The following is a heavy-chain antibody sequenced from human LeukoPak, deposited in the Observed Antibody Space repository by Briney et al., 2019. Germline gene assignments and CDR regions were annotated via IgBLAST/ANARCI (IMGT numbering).Heavy chain of an antibody. CDR1: GFTFSGYW. CDR2: IHKDGSAK. D-gene: IGHD3-10*01. J-gene: IGHJ4*02. Sequence: QPGGSLRLSCGASGFTFSGYWLSWVRQGPGKGLEWVANIHKDGSAKRYVDSVKGRFTISRDNAKSSLYLQMNSLRVEDTAVYYCARDRGFGADDSWGQGSLVTVSS. CDR3: ARDRGFGADDS. V-gene: IGHV3-7*01.